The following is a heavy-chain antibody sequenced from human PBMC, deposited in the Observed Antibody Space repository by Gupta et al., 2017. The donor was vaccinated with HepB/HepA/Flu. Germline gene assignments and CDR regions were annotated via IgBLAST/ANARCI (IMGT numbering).Heavy chain of an antibody. D-gene: IGHD5-24*01. J-gene: IGHJ4*02. Sequence: QVQLQESGPGLVKPSETLSLTCTVSGDSINRDHWSWIRQSPGKGLEWIACVYNGERTWYNPSLESRVTGTIDTSKNQFSLKLSSVTAADTAVYYCVRGSDAYKTGYWGQGTKVTVSS. CDR3: VRGSDAYKTGY. CDR2: VYNGERT. V-gene: IGHV4-59*01. CDR1: GDSINRDH.